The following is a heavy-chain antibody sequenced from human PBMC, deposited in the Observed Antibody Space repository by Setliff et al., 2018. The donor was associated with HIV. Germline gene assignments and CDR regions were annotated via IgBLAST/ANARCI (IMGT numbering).Heavy chain of an antibody. CDR3: TRRQWGTSGYYEFFQQ. CDR2: IYDSGVT. Sequence: ETLSLTCSVSGATISRHFWSWIRQSPGKGLEWIGTIYDSGVTKYNPSFQTRVRVSVDTSKSHLSLSLTSVTPADTAVYYCTRRQWGTSGYYEFFQQWGQGSLVTVS. V-gene: IGHV4-59*11. D-gene: IGHD3-3*01. J-gene: IGHJ1*01. CDR1: GATISRHF.